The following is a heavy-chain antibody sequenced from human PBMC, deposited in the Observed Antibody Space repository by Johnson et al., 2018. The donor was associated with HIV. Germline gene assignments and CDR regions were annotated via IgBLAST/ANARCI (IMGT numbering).Heavy chain of an antibody. J-gene: IGHJ3*02. V-gene: IGHV3-66*01. Sequence: VQLVESGGGLVKPGGSLRLSCAASGFTFSDYYMSWIRQAPGKGLEWVSIIYSGGSTYYADSVKGRFTISRDNSKNTLYLQMNSLRAEDTALYYCARVNGGAFDIWGQGTMVTVSS. CDR2: IYSGGST. CDR1: GFTFSDYY. CDR3: ARVNGGAFDI. D-gene: IGHD4-23*01.